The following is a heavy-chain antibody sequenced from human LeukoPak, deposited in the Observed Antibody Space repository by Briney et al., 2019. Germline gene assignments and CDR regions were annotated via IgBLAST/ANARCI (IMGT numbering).Heavy chain of an antibody. CDR2: INHSGST. D-gene: IGHD4-11*01. Sequence: PSETLSLTCAVYGGSFSGYYWSWIRQPPGKGLEWIGEINHSGSTNYNPSLKSRVTISVDTSKNQFSLKLSSVTAADTAVYYCATRERVTTSWYFDLWGRGTLVTVSS. CDR3: ATRERVTTSWYFDL. V-gene: IGHV4-34*01. J-gene: IGHJ2*01. CDR1: GGSFSGYY.